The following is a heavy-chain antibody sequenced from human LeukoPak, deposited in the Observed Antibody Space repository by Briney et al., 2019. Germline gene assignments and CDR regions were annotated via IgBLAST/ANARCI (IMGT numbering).Heavy chain of an antibody. Sequence: SQTLSLTCTVSGDSVTSGGYFWTWIRQHPGKGLEWIGYISNSGTTSYNPSLKSRVSISVDTSNNLFSLRLSSVTAADTAVYYCARDVVVTSSPDAFDIWGQGTMVTVSS. CDR2: ISNSGTT. J-gene: IGHJ3*02. D-gene: IGHD2-21*02. CDR1: GDSVTSGGYF. CDR3: ARDVVVTSSPDAFDI. V-gene: IGHV4-31*03.